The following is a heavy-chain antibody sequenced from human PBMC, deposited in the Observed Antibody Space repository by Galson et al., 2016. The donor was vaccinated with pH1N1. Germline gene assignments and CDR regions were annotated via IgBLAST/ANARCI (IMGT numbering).Heavy chain of an antibody. J-gene: IGHJ6*02. D-gene: IGHD3-3*01. Sequence: SLRLSCAASGFTFSTYTIHWVRQAPGKGLEWVSCISSTSTYIYYADSVKGRFTISRGNAKNSLYLQMNSLRAEDTAVYYCARKISGAFSGNGLDVWGQGTTVTVSS. CDR2: ISSTSTYI. V-gene: IGHV3-21*01. CDR1: GFTFSTYT. CDR3: ARKISGAFSGNGLDV.